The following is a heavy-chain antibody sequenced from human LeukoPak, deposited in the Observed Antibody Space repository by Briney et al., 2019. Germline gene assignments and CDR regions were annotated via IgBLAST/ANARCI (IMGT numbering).Heavy chain of an antibody. CDR2: ISDSGSYT. CDR3: ARTVGRGPGGHFDY. J-gene: IGHJ4*02. Sequence: GGSLRLSCAASGFSFRGYYMSWIRQAPGKGLEWVAYISDSGSYTNHADSVRGRFTISRDNAKKSLFLQMINLRADDTAVYFCARTVGRGPGGHFDYWGQGALVTVSS. CDR1: GFSFRGYY. V-gene: IGHV3-11*03. D-gene: IGHD4-23*01.